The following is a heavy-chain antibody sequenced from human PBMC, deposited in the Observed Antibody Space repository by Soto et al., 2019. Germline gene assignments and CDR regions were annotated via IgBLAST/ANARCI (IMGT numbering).Heavy chain of an antibody. Sequence: EVQLLESGGGLVQPGGSLRLSCAASGCTFSSYAMSWVRQAPGKGLEWVSAISGSGGSTYYADSVKGRFTISRDNSKNRLYLQMNSLRAEDTAVYYCVKVPSWSGYYTSPTDENYYYYYYMDVWGKGTTVTVSS. D-gene: IGHD3-3*01. V-gene: IGHV3-23*01. J-gene: IGHJ6*03. CDR2: ISGSGGST. CDR1: GCTFSSYA. CDR3: VKVPSWSGYYTSPTDENYYYYYYMDV.